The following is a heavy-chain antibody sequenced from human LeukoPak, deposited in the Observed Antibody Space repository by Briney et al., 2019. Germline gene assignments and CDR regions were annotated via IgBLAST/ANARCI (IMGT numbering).Heavy chain of an antibody. CDR3: ARDRHSGSYSPFDP. D-gene: IGHD1-26*01. Sequence: SETLSLTCTVSGDSISSGGYYWSWIRQPPGKGLEWIGYIHHSGSAYYNPSLKSRVTISVDRSKGHFSLRLSSVTAADTAVYFCARDRHSGSYSPFDPWGQGTLVTVSS. CDR2: IHHSGSA. CDR1: GDSISSGGYY. J-gene: IGHJ5*02. V-gene: IGHV4-30-2*01.